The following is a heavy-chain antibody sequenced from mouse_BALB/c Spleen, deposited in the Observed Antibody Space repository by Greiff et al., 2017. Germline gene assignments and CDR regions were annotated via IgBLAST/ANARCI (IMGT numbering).Heavy chain of an antibody. J-gene: IGHJ2*01. CDR1: GFTFSSYT. CDR2: ISSGGSYT. V-gene: IGHV5-6-4*01. CDR3: ARHGGLRRNFDY. D-gene: IGHD2-4*01. Sequence: EVKLVESGGGLVKPGGSLKLSCAASGFTFSSYTMSWVRQTPEKRLEWVATISSGGSYTYYPDSVKGRFTISRDNAKNTLYLQMSSLKSEDTAMYYCARHGGLRRNFDYWGQGTTLTVSS.